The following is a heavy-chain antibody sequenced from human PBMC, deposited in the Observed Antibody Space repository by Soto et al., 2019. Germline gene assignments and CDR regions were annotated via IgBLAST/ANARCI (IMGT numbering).Heavy chain of an antibody. D-gene: IGHD3-3*01. CDR1: EYIFSRYT. Sequence: VASVKVSCKASEYIFSRYTMHWVRQAPGQRPEWMGWINTANGNTEYSEKFQGRVTITRDTSAGTAYMELSNLRSEDTAQYYCARDRDFWSGYYTGMDVWGQGTTVTVSS. CDR2: INTANGNT. V-gene: IGHV1-3*04. CDR3: ARDRDFWSGYYTGMDV. J-gene: IGHJ6*02.